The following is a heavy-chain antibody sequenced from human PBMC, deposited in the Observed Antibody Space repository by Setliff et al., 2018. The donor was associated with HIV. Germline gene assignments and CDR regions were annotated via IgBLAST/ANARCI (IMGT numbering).Heavy chain of an antibody. D-gene: IGHD6-13*01. CDR1: KFTFSSYG. V-gene: IGHV3-30*02. Sequence: GGSLRLSCAASKFTFSSYGMHWVRQAPGKGLEWVSSILYDGSYKYYTDSVKGRFTISRDNSKNTLYLQMSTVRTEDTAVYYCAKNPYSSIWSPLDYWGQGTLVTVSS. CDR3: AKNPYSSIWSPLDY. CDR2: ILYDGSYK. J-gene: IGHJ4*02.